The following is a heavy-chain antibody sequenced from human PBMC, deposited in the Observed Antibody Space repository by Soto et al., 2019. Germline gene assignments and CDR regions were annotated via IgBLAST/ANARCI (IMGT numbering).Heavy chain of an antibody. J-gene: IGHJ5*02. CDR2: INPNSGGT. Sequence: SVDVSCEATGYTVTGYYMHWVRQAPGQGLEWMGWINPNSGGTNYAQKFQGSVTMTRDTSISTAYMALSRLRSDDTALYYCARDPYYGDYEAWFDPWGQGTMVTV. D-gene: IGHD4-17*01. V-gene: IGHV1-2*02. CDR3: ARDPYYGDYEAWFDP. CDR1: GYTVTGYY.